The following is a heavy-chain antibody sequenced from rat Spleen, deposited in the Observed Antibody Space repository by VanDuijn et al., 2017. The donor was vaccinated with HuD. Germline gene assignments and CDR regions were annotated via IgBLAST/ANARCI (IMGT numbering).Heavy chain of an antibody. CDR2: ISYSNRT. CDR3: ARYRATIDWYFDF. D-gene: IGHD1-10*01. Sequence: DVQLQESGPGLVKPSQSLSLTCSVTGYSITNNYWGWIRKFPGNKMEWIGHISYSNRTNYNPSLKSRISITRDTSKNQFFLQLNSVTTEDTATYFCARYRATIDWYFDFWGPGTMVTVSS. CDR1: GYSITNNY. V-gene: IGHV3-1*01. J-gene: IGHJ1*01.